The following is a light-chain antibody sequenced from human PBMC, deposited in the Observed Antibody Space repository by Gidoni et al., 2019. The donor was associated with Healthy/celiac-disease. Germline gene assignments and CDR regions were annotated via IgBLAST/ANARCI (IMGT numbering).Light chain of an antibody. V-gene: IGLV1-47*01. CDR2: RNN. CDR1: GSNIGSNY. J-gene: IGLJ3*02. CDR3: AAWDDSLSGPV. Sequence: HSVLTHPHSASGPPGQRVTISCSGSGSNIGSNYVYWYQQHPGTAPKLRIYRNNQRPSGVPGRVAGTKSGTSASMAISGLRAEDEADYYCAAWDDSLSGPVFGGGTKLTVL.